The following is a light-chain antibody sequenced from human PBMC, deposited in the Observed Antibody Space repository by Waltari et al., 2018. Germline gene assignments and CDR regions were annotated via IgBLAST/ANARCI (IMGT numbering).Light chain of an antibody. CDR2: HAS. CDR3: QQRANWPPLT. J-gene: IGKJ4*01. CDR1: QSVYTF. Sequence: EIVLTQSPATVSLSPGERATLSCRASQSVYTFLAWYQQKPGQAPRLLIYHASNRAAGIPARFSGSGSGTDFTLTISSLEPEDSAVYYCQQRANWPPLTFGGGTKVEI. V-gene: IGKV3-11*01.